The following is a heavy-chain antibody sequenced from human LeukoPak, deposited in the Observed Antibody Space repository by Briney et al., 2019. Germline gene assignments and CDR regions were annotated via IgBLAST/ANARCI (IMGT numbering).Heavy chain of an antibody. Sequence: GGSLRLSCAASGFSVSATYMSWVRHAPGKGLEWVSGISGGTNEIHYADSVKGRFTISRDNAKNSLYLQMNSLRAEDTAVYYCARDGTPRGGWSYYFDYWGQGTLVTVSS. CDR1: GFSVSATY. V-gene: IGHV3-11*06. CDR2: ISGGTNEI. J-gene: IGHJ4*02. D-gene: IGHD2-15*01. CDR3: ARDGTPRGGWSYYFDY.